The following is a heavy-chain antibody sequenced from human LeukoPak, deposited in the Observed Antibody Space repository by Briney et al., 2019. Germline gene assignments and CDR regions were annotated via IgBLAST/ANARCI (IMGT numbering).Heavy chain of an antibody. Sequence: GGSLRLSCAASGFTFSSYTMHWVRQAPGKGLEWVTFISYDGSNKDYADSVKGRFAISRDNSKNTVNLQMNSLRAEDTAVYYCAREYCNGGRCYGFDYWGQGTLVTVSS. CDR3: AREYCNGGRCYGFDY. D-gene: IGHD2-15*01. J-gene: IGHJ4*02. CDR2: ISYDGSNK. CDR1: GFTFSSYT. V-gene: IGHV3-30*09.